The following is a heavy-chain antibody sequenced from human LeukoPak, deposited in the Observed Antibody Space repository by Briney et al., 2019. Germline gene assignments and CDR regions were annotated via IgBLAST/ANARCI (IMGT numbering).Heavy chain of an antibody. Sequence: ASVKVSCKASGYTFTGYYMHWVRQAPGQGLEWMGWINPNSGGTNYAQKFQGRVTMTRDTSISTAYMELSRLRSDDTAVYYCAREPRMLAYCGGDCSGGWYYDLWGRGTLVTVSS. V-gene: IGHV1-2*02. J-gene: IGHJ2*01. D-gene: IGHD2-21*02. CDR2: INPNSGGT. CDR3: AREPRMLAYCGGDCSGGWYYDL. CDR1: GYTFTGYY.